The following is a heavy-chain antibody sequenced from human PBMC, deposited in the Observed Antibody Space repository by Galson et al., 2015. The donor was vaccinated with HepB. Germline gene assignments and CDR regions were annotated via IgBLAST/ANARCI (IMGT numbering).Heavy chain of an antibody. CDR1: GFPFNNAW. J-gene: IGHJ4*02. CDR2: IHSSGFYK. CDR3: ARENGRQLPLDY. V-gene: IGHV3-21*01. D-gene: IGHD2-2*01. Sequence: SLRLSCAASGFPFNNAWMTWVRQAPGMGLEWVSSIHSSGFYKYYAGSVKGRFTISRDNARNSLYLQMSSLRVEDTAVYYCARENGRQLPLDYWGQGTLVTVSS.